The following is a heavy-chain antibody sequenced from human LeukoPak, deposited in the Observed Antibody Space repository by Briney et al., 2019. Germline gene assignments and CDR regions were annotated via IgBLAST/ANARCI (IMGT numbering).Heavy chain of an antibody. V-gene: IGHV3-21*01. Sequence: GGSLRLSCAASGFTFRSYNMNWFRQAPGKRPEWVSSISSSSSYIYYADSVKGRFTISRDNAKNSLYLQMNSLRAEDTALYYCARGASRADYWGQGTLVTVSS. J-gene: IGHJ4*02. CDR1: GFTFRSYN. CDR3: ARGASRADY. CDR2: ISSSSSYI.